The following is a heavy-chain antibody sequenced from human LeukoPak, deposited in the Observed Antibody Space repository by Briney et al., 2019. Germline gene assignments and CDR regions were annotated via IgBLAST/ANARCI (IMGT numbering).Heavy chain of an antibody. CDR1: GFTVSSNY. CDR3: AGRGYSFGYDAFDI. J-gene: IGHJ3*02. CDR2: ISSSGSTI. Sequence: MSGGSLRLSCAASGFTVSSNYMSWVRQAPGKGLEWVSYISSSGSTIYYADSVKGRFTISRDNAKNSLYLQMNSLRAEDTAVYYCAGRGYSFGYDAFDIWGQGTMVTVSS. V-gene: IGHV3-11*04. D-gene: IGHD5-18*01.